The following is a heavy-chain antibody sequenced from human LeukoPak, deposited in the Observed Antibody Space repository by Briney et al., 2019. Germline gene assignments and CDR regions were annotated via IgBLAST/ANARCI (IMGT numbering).Heavy chain of an antibody. CDR2: IDPGDSDT. CDR3: ARHAEYYYGSGTLLGFDP. V-gene: IGHV5-51*01. D-gene: IGHD3-10*01. J-gene: IGHJ5*02. Sequence: GESLKISCKGSGYSFTSYWIGWVRQMPGKGLEWMGIIDPGDSDTRYSPSFQGQVTISADKSISTAYLQWSSLKASDTAMYYCARHAEYYYGSGTLLGFDPWGQGTLVTVSS. CDR1: GYSFTSYW.